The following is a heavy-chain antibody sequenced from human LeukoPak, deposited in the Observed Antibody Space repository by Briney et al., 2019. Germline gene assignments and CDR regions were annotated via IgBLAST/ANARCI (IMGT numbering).Heavy chain of an antibody. D-gene: IGHD3-3*01. CDR3: ARHRSPLESFHH. J-gene: IGHJ1*01. CDR1: GGSISSYY. Sequence: SETLSLTCTVSGGSISSYYWSWIRQPPGKGLEWIGYIYYSGSTNYNPSLKSRVTMSVDTSKDQFSLKLSSVNAADTAMYYCARHRSPLESFHHWGQGTLVTVSS. V-gene: IGHV4-59*08. CDR2: IYYSGST.